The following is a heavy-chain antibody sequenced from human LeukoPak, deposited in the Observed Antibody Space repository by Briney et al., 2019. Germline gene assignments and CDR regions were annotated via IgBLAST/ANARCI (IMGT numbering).Heavy chain of an antibody. V-gene: IGHV3-48*03. CDR2: ISSSGSTI. CDR1: GFTFSSYE. D-gene: IGHD2-21*01. J-gene: IGHJ3*02. Sequence: PGGSLRLSCAASGFTFSSYEMNWVRQAPGKGLEGVSYISSSGSTIYYADSVKGRFTISRENAKNSLYLQMNSLRAEDTAVYYCASIGVAPPYAFDIWGQGTMVTVSS. CDR3: ASIGVAPPYAFDI.